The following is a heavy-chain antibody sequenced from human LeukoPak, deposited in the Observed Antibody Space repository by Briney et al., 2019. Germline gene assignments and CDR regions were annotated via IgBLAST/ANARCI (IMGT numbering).Heavy chain of an antibody. CDR3: AKDWGASGWYNWFDS. Sequence: GGSLRLSCAASGFTFSNAWMNWVRQAPGKGLEWVGRIKSKSDGGTIDYAAPVKGRFTISRDDSKNTLYLQMNSLTTEDTAIYYCAKDWGASGWYNWFDSWGQGTQVTVSS. D-gene: IGHD6-19*01. J-gene: IGHJ5*01. CDR2: IKSKSDGGTI. CDR1: GFTFSNAW. V-gene: IGHV3-15*07.